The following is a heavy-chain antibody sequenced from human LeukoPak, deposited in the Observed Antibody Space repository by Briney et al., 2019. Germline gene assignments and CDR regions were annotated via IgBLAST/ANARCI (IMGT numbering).Heavy chain of an antibody. CDR1: GFTFSSYS. Sequence: GGSLRLSCAASGFTFSSYSMNWVRQAPGKGLEWVSYISSSSTIYYADSVKGRFTISRDNAKNSLYLQMNSLRDEDTAVYYCASDSSGYYPAAFDIWGQGTMVTVSS. J-gene: IGHJ3*02. V-gene: IGHV3-48*02. CDR3: ASDSSGYYPAAFDI. D-gene: IGHD3-22*01. CDR2: ISSSSTI.